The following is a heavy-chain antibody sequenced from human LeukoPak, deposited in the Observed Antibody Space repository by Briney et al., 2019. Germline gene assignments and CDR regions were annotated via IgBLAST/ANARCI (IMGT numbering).Heavy chain of an antibody. V-gene: IGHV1-18*01. CDR3: ARVRDPNYDFWSGYFPNGWFDP. Sequence: ASVKVSCKASGYTFTSYGISWVRQAPGQGLEWMGWISAYNGNTNYAQKLQGRVTMTTDTSTSTAYMELWSLRSDDTAVYYCARVRDPNYDFWSGYFPNGWFDPWGQGTLVTVSS. D-gene: IGHD3-3*01. CDR1: GYTFTSYG. J-gene: IGHJ5*02. CDR2: ISAYNGNT.